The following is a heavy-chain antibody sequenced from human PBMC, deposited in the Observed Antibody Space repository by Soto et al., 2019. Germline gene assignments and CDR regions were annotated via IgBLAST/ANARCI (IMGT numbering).Heavy chain of an antibody. Sequence: SGPTLVNPTQTLTLTCTFSGFSLSTSGVGVGWIRQPPGKALEWLALIYWDDDKRYSPSLKSRLTITKDTSKHQVVLTMTNIDPVDTATYYSAHSINAGYSSSWYWFDPWGQGTLVTVSS. D-gene: IGHD6-13*01. V-gene: IGHV2-5*02. CDR3: AHSINAGYSSSWYWFDP. CDR2: IYWDDDK. J-gene: IGHJ5*02. CDR1: GFSLSTSGVG.